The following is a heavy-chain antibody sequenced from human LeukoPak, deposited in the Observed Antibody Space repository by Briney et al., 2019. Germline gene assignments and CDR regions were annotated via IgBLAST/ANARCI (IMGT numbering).Heavy chain of an antibody. J-gene: IGHJ6*02. CDR1: GFRFGDYA. CDR2: IRRETYGGTT. Sequence: GGSLRLSCTGSGFRFGDYAMNWVRQAPGKGLEWVSFIRRETYGGTTEYAASVKGRFSVSRDDSKSIAYLQMNSLKTEDTGVYFCAGDGREYSDYGMGFWGPGTTVIVSS. V-gene: IGHV3-49*04. D-gene: IGHD2/OR15-2a*01. CDR3: AGDGREYSDYGMGF.